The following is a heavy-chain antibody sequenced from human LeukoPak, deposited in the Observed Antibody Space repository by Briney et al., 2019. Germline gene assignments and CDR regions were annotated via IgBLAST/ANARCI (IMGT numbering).Heavy chain of an antibody. CDR1: GFTFSSYA. V-gene: IGHV3-23*01. CDR2: ISGSGGST. D-gene: IGHD3-16*01. CDR3: GKEGGA. J-gene: IGHJ5*02. Sequence: GGSLRLSCAASGFTFSSYAMSWVRQAPGKGLEWVSAISGSGGSTYYADSVKGRFTISRDNSKDMVYLQMNSLKVEDTATYYCGKEGGAWGQGTLVTVSS.